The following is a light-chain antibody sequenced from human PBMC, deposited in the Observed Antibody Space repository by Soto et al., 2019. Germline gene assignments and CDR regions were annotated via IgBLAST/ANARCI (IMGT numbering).Light chain of an antibody. CDR3: QQYNNWPPYT. CDR2: GAS. CDR1: QSVSSN. J-gene: IGKJ2*01. V-gene: IGKV3-15*01. Sequence: EIVMTQSPATLSVSPGERATLSCRASQSVSSNLAWYQQKPGQAPRLLIYGASTRATGIPARFSGSGSGAGFTLTISSLQSEDFAVYYWQQYNNWPPYTFGQGTKVEIK.